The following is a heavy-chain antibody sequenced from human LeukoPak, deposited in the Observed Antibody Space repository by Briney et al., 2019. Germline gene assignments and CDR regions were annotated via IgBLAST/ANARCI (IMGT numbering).Heavy chain of an antibody. J-gene: IGHJ4*02. D-gene: IGHD2-2*01. Sequence: GGSLRLSCAASGFTFRSHAMHWVRQAPGKGLEWVSGISAGATTTYYADSVKGHFTISRDNSKNTLYLQMNSLRAEDTAVYYCASGFWGYCSRTSCPLDYWGQGTLVTVSS. CDR1: GFTFRSHA. CDR3: ASGFWGYCSRTSCPLDY. CDR2: ISAGATTT. V-gene: IGHV3-23*01.